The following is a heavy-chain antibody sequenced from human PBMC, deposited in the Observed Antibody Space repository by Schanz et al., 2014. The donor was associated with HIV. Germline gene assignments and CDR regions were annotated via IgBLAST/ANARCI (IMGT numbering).Heavy chain of an antibody. V-gene: IGHV3-23*04. Sequence: QLVESGGGLIQPGGSLRLSCEASGFSFSSFSMNWVRQAPGKGLEWVSTISAGVGTASYADSVKGRFTISRDNSKKMLFLQMNRLRAEDTAVYYCAIRTPMISFGAFDIWGRGTMVTVSS. D-gene: IGHD3-16*01. CDR2: ISAGVGTA. J-gene: IGHJ3*02. CDR3: AIRTPMISFGAFDI. CDR1: GFSFSSFS.